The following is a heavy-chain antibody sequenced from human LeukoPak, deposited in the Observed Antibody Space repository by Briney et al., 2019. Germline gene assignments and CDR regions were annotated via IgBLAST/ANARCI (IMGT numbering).Heavy chain of an antibody. D-gene: IGHD6-13*01. Sequence: GASVKLSCKATGSTFTGYYMHWVRHAPGQGHGWMGIGNPSGGSTSYAQKYQGRVTMTRDMSTSTVYMELSSLRSEDTAVYYCARDEAIAAAGVFDPWGQGTLVTVSS. J-gene: IGHJ5*02. CDR2: GNPSGGST. V-gene: IGHV1-46*01. CDR1: GSTFTGYY. CDR3: ARDEAIAAAGVFDP.